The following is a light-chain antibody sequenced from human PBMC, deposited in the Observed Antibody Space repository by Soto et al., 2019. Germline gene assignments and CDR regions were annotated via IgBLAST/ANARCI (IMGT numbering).Light chain of an antibody. CDR1: QSVSNTY. Sequence: IVLPQSTGTLSLSPGDRATLSCRVSQSVSNTYLAWYQQKPGQAPRLLIYGASSRATGIPDRFSGSGSGTDFTLTISRLEPEDFAMYYCQQYGDSPVTFGQGTRLENK. CDR3: QQYGDSPVT. CDR2: GAS. V-gene: IGKV3-20*01. J-gene: IGKJ5*01.